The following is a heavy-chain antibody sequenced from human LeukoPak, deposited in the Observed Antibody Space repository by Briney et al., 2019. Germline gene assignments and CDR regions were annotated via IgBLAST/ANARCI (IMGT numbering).Heavy chain of an antibody. CDR2: ISTYNGHT. Sequence: ASVKVSCKASGYTFTSYGISWVRQAPGQGLEWMGWISTYNGHTNYARKVQGRVTMTTDTSTSTAYMELRSLRSDDKAVYYCAREGGRYCSGGSCYSSNGWYGGLNYWGQGTLVTVSS. CDR3: AREGGRYCSGGSCYSSNGWYGGLNY. CDR1: GYTFTSYG. V-gene: IGHV1-18*01. J-gene: IGHJ4*02. D-gene: IGHD2-15*01.